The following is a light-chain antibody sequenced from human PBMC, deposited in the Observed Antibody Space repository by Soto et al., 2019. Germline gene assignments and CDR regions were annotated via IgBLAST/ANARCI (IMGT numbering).Light chain of an antibody. CDR3: QQYGNSPRFT. CDR2: GAS. J-gene: IGKJ3*01. V-gene: IGKV3-20*01. CDR1: QSVSSNS. Sequence: IVLTQSPDTLSLSPGERATLSCRASQSVSSNSLAWYQQNPGQAPRLLIHGASNRATGIPDRFSASGSGTDFTLTISSLEPEDFAVYYCQQYGNSPRFTFGPGTKVDI.